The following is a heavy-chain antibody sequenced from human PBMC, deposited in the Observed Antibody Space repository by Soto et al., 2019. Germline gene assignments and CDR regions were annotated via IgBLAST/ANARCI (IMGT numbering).Heavy chain of an antibody. J-gene: IGHJ4*02. CDR2: IYYSGTT. D-gene: IGHD3-10*01. Sequence: SETLSLTCTVSGGSISNSGYYWSWIRQRPGKGLDWIGYIYYSGTTYYNPSLKTRLTISVDTSKNQYSLRLSSVTTADTALYYCATGRVLYGSEYWGQGTLVTVSS. CDR3: ATGRVLYGSEY. V-gene: IGHV4-31*03. CDR1: GGSISNSGYY.